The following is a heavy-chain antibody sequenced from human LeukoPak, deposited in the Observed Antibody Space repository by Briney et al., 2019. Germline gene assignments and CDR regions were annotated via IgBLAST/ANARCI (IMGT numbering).Heavy chain of an antibody. CDR1: GYTFTSYD. D-gene: IGHD6-19*01. CDR3: ARRAVAYYYYYYMDV. J-gene: IGHJ6*03. V-gene: IGHV1-8*03. Sequence: ASVKVSCKASGYTFTSYDINWVRQATGQGLEWMGWMNPNSGNTGYAQRFQGRVTITRNTSISTAYMDLSSLRSEDTAVYYCARRAVAYYYYYYMDVWGKGTTVTVSS. CDR2: MNPNSGNT.